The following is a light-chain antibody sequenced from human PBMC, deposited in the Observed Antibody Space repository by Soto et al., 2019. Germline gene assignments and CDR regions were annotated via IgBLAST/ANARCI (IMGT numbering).Light chain of an antibody. CDR3: QHLHSYPVT. CDR1: QGINNY. J-gene: IGKJ4*01. Sequence: DIQLTQSPSFLSASVGDRVTITCRASQGINNYLACYQQKPGKAPEFLIYAASNLQSGVPSKFSGSGSGTEFTLTISSLQPEAFATYYCQHLHSYPVTFGGGTKVEIK. CDR2: AAS. V-gene: IGKV1-9*01.